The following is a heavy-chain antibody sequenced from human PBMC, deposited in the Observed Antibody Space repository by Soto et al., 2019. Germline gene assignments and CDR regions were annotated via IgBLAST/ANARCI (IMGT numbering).Heavy chain of an antibody. J-gene: IGHJ4*02. CDR3: ARDVDYDTNGRYRVDY. V-gene: IGHV1-2*04. D-gene: IGHD3-16*01. Sequence: ASVKVSCKASGYTFTDYYMHWVRQAPWRGLEWMGWINPNSGGTNYAQKFQGWVTMTRDTSVSTAYMELSRLRSDDTAVYYCARDVDYDTNGRYRVDYWGQGTLVTVSS. CDR1: GYTFTDYY. CDR2: INPNSGGT.